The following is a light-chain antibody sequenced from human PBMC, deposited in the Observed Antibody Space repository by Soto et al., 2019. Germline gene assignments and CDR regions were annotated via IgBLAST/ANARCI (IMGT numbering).Light chain of an antibody. V-gene: IGLV1-44*01. J-gene: IGLJ3*02. Sequence: QSVLTQPPSASGTPGQRVTISCSGGSSNIGSNTVNWYRQLPGTAPKLLIYSNIQRPSGVPNRFSGSKSGTSASLAISGLQSEDEADYYCAAWDDSLTGWVFGGGTKLTVL. CDR3: AAWDDSLTGWV. CDR2: SNI. CDR1: SSNIGSNT.